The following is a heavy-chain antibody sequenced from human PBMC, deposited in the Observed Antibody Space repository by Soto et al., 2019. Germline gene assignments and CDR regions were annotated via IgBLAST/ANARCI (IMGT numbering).Heavy chain of an antibody. CDR3: ARFGIVGGDYVWGSYRSYYFDY. V-gene: IGHV1-18*01. CDR2: ISAYNGNT. J-gene: IGHJ4*02. Sequence: ASVKVSCKASGYTFTSYGISWVRQAPGQGLEWMGWISAYNGNTNYAQKLQGRVTMTTDTSTSTAYMELRSLRSDDTAVYYCARFGIVGGDYVWGSYRSYYFDYWGQGTLVTVSS. D-gene: IGHD3-16*02. CDR1: GYTFTSYG.